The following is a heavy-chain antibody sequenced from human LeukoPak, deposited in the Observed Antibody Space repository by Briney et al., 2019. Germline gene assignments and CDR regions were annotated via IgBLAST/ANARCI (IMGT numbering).Heavy chain of an antibody. CDR2: ISSSSSYI. CDR3: ARQFGVVITYMDV. V-gene: IGHV3-21*01. D-gene: IGHD3-3*01. CDR1: GFTFSSYS. Sequence: GGSLRLSCAASGFTFSSYSMNWVRQAPGKGLEWVSSISSSSSYIYYADSVKGRFTISRDNAKNSLYLQLNSLRAEDTAVYYCARQFGVVITYMDVWGKGTTVTVSS. J-gene: IGHJ6*03.